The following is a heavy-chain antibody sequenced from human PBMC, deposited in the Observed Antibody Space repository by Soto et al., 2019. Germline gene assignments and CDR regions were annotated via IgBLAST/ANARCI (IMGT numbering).Heavy chain of an antibody. J-gene: IGHJ4*02. CDR3: ATDNRDYYDY. D-gene: IGHD1-1*01. V-gene: IGHV1-3*01. CDR2: INAGNGNT. Sequence: ASVKVSCKASGYTFSSYAMHWVGQAPGQRLEWMGWINAGNGNTKYSQQFQGRVTMTRDTSISTAYMELSRLRSDDTAVYYCATDNRDYYDYLGQGTLVTVSS. CDR1: GYTFSSYA.